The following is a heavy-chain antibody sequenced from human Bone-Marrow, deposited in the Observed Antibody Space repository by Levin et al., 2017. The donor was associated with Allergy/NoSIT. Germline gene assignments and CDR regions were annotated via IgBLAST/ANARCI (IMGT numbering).Heavy chain of an antibody. CDR1: GGSISSSSYY. CDR3: AAETVTTRGGYDY. Sequence: SETLSLTCTVSGGSISSSSYYWGWIRQPPGKGLEWIGSIYYSGSTYYNPSLKSRVTISVDTSKNQFSLKLSSVTAADTAVYSCAAETVTTRGGYDYWGQGTLVTVSS. J-gene: IGHJ4*02. CDR2: IYYSGST. V-gene: IGHV4-39*01. D-gene: IGHD4-17*01.